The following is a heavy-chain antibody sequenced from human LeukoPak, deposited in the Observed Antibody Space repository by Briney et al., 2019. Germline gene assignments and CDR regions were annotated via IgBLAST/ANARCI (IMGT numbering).Heavy chain of an antibody. CDR2: IIPILGIA. CDR3: AHYRRYCSSTSCYFPAFDI. V-gene: IGHV1-69*04. Sequence: PVASVKVSCKASGGTFSSYAISWVRQAPGQGLEWMGRIIPILGIANYAQKFQGRVTITADKSTSTAYMELSSLRSEDTAVYYCAHYRRYCSSTSCYFPAFDIWGQGTIVTVSS. CDR1: GGTFSSYA. J-gene: IGHJ3*02. D-gene: IGHD2-2*01.